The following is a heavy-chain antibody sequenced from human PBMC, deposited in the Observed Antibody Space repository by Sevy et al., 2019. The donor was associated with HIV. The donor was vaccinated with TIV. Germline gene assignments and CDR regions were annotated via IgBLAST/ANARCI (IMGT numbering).Heavy chain of an antibody. V-gene: IGHV5-51*01. CDR3: ARPHDMATITPFDY. D-gene: IGHD5-12*01. CDR2: IYPGDSGT. Sequence: GESLKISCKGSGYSFTSYWIGWVRQMPGKGLEWMGIIYPGDSGTRYSPSFQGRVTISADKSISTAYLQWSSLKASDTAMYFCARPHDMATITPFDYWGQGTLVTVSS. CDR1: GYSFTSYW. J-gene: IGHJ4*02.